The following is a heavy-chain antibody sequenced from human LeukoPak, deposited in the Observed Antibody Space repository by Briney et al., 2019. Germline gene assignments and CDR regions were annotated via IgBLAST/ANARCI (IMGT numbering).Heavy chain of an antibody. Sequence: GGSLRLSCAASGFTFSSYSMNWVRQAPGKGLEWVPSISSSTNYIFYADSVKGRFTISRDNAKNSLYLQMNGLRAEDTAVYYCAREYGSGSLDYWGQGTRVTVSS. CDR2: ISSSTNYI. CDR3: AREYGSGSLDY. V-gene: IGHV3-21*01. J-gene: IGHJ4*02. D-gene: IGHD3-10*01. CDR1: GFTFSSYS.